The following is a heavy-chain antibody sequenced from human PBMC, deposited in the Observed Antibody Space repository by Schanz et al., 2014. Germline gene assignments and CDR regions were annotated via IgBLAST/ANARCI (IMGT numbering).Heavy chain of an antibody. D-gene: IGHD5-18*01. V-gene: IGHV4-59*08. CDR3: ARGIQAWLQWYFDY. Sequence: QVQLQESGPGLVKPSETLSLTCTVPSDSISHYYLSWIRQPPGKELEWVAFIYDRGSTSYNPSLNSRVTILLATAKTQFSLKLSFVTAADTAVYYCARGIQAWLQWYFDYWGQGTLVTVSS. CDR2: IYDRGST. J-gene: IGHJ4*02. CDR1: SDSISHYY.